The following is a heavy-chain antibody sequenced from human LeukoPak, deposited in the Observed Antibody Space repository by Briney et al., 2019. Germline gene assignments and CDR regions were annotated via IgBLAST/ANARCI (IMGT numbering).Heavy chain of an antibody. J-gene: IGHJ4*02. CDR3: ATALADY. CDR2: FDPEDGET. CDR1: GYTFTGHY. V-gene: IGHV1-24*01. Sequence: ASVTVPCKASGYTFTGHYMHWVRQAPGKGLEWMGGFDPEDGETIYAQKFQGRVTMTEDTSTDTAYMELSSLRSEDTAVYYCATALADYWGQGTLVTVSS.